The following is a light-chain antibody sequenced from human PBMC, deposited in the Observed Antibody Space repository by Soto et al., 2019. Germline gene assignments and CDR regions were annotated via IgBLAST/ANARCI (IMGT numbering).Light chain of an antibody. CDR3: QQYDSFPLT. CDR2: KAS. V-gene: IGKV1-5*03. CDR1: QTIGSF. J-gene: IGKJ4*01. Sequence: DIQMTQSPSTLSTSIGDRVTITCRASQTIGSFLAWYQVKLGKAPKLLMYKASTLESGVPSRFSGTISGTEFTLTISSLQPDDFATYYCQQYDSFPLTVGGGTKVEIK.